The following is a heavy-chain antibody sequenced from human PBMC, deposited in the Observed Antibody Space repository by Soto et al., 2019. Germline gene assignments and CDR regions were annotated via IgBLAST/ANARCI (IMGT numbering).Heavy chain of an antibody. J-gene: IGHJ6*03. CDR2: TYYRSKWYF. CDR1: GDSVSSNSAG. D-gene: IGHD1-1*01. CDR3: ARGSWDDVSGHYYMDV. Sequence: QVQLQLSGPGLVTPSQTLSLTCAISGDSVSSNSAGWNWIRQTLSRGLEWLGRTYYRSKWYFNYAVSVESRITINPDTSKNQFSLQLSSVTPDDTAVYYCARGSWDDVSGHYYMDVWGKGTTVTVSS. V-gene: IGHV6-1*01.